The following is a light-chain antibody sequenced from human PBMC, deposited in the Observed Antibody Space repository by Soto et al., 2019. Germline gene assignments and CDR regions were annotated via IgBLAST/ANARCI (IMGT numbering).Light chain of an antibody. Sequence: EIVMTQSPATLSVSPGERATLSCRASQSVSSNLAWYQQKPGQAPRLLIYGASSRATGIPDRFSGSGSGTDFTLTISRLEPEDFATYYCQKYNTYSSLTFGGGTKVDIK. CDR1: QSVSSN. V-gene: IGKV3D-15*01. CDR3: QKYNTYSSLT. CDR2: GAS. J-gene: IGKJ4*01.